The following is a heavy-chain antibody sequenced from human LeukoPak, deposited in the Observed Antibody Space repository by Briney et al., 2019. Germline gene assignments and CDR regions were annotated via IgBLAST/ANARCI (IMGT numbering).Heavy chain of an antibody. D-gene: IGHD6-19*01. CDR1: GGSFTSYA. CDR3: ARDCVRPYSSGLSLSDY. V-gene: IGHV1-69*01. Sequence: SVTVSCKASGGSFTSYAISRVREAPGQGLEWMGGIIPIFGTANYAQTFQGRVTITADEFTDTAYMELGSLRSEVPVVYYCARDCVRPYSSGLSLSDYWGQGTLVTVSS. CDR2: IIPIFGTA. J-gene: IGHJ4*02.